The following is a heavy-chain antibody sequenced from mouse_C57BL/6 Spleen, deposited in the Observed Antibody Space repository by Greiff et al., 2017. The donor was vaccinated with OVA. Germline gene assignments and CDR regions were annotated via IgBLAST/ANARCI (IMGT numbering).Heavy chain of an antibody. J-gene: IGHJ3*01. CDR1: GFTFSNYW. V-gene: IGHV6-3*01. Sequence: EVQGVESGGGLVQPGGSMKLSCVASGFTFSNYWMNWVRQSPEKGLEWVAQIRLKSDNYATHYAESVKGRFTISRDDSKSSVYLQMNNLRAEDTGIYYCTSYGRTYWGQGTLVTVSA. CDR3: TSYGRTY. D-gene: IGHD1-1*01. CDR2: IRLKSDNYAT.